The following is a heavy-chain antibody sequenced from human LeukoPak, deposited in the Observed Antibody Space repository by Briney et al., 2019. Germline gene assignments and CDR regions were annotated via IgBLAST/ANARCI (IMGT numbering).Heavy chain of an antibody. D-gene: IGHD2-15*01. CDR2: INPNSGGT. CDR3: ARLYCSGGSCYSDTVAY. V-gene: IGHV1-2*02. Sequence: ASVKVSCKASGYTFTGYYMHWVRQAPGQGLEWMGWINPNSGGTNYAQKFRGRVTMTRDTSISTAYMELSRLRSDDTAVYYCARLYCSGGSCYSDTVAYWGQGTLVTVSS. CDR1: GYTFTGYY. J-gene: IGHJ4*02.